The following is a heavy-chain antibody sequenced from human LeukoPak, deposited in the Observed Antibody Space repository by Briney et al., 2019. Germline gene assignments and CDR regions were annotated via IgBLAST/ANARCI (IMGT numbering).Heavy chain of an antibody. V-gene: IGHV4-34*01. CDR3: ARAGRHYYDFWSGYFGGDYFDY. J-gene: IGHJ4*02. Sequence: SETLSLTCAVYGGSFSGYYWSWIRHPPGKGLEWIGEINHRGSTNYNPSLKSRVTISVDTSKNQFSLKLSSVTAADTAVYYCARAGRHYYDFWSGYFGGDYFDYWGQGTLVTVSS. CDR1: GGSFSGYY. CDR2: INHRGST. D-gene: IGHD3-3*01.